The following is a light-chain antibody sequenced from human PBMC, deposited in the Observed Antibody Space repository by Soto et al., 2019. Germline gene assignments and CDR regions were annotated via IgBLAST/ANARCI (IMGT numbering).Light chain of an antibody. CDR2: LNSDGSH. CDR3: QTWGTGIRHVV. J-gene: IGLJ2*01. CDR1: SGHSSYA. Sequence: QLVLTQSPSASASLGASVKLTCTLSSGHSSYAIAWHQQQPEKGPRYLMKLNSDGSHSKGDGIPDRFSGFSSGAERYLTISSLQSEDEADYYCQTWGTGIRHVVFGGGTKLTVL. V-gene: IGLV4-69*01.